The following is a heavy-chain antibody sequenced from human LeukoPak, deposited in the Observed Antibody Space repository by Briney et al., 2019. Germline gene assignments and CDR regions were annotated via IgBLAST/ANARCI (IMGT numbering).Heavy chain of an antibody. CDR2: ISAYNGNT. Sequence: ASVKVSCKASGYTFSSYGISWVRQAPGQGLEWMGWISAYNGNTNSAQKLQDRVTMTTDTSTRTAYMELRSLRFDDTAVYFCARDTTPQWYSSSQDRHAFDIWGQGTVVTVSS. CDR3: ARDTTPQWYSSSQDRHAFDI. D-gene: IGHD6-6*01. CDR1: GYTFSSYG. J-gene: IGHJ3*02. V-gene: IGHV1-18*01.